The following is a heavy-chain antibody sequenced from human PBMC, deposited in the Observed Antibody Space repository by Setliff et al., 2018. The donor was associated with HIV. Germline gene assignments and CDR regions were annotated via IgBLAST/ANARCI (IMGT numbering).Heavy chain of an antibody. CDR2: IYHSGST. V-gene: IGHV4-38-2*01. Sequence: SETLSLTCAVSGYSISSGYYWGWIRQPPGKGLEWSGSIYHSGSTYYNPSLKSRVTISIDTSKNQFSLKLSSVTAADTAVYYCARGGYSYGLYWGQGTLVTVSS. D-gene: IGHD5-18*01. CDR3: ARGGYSYGLY. J-gene: IGHJ4*02. CDR1: GYSISSGYY.